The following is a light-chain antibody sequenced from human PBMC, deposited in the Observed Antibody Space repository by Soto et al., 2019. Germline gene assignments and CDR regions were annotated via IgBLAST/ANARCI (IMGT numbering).Light chain of an antibody. CDR3: QQYNNWPRT. V-gene: IGKV3-15*01. J-gene: IGKJ1*01. Sequence: EIVMTQSPATLSVSPGERATLSCGASQSVGTHFAWYQQKPGQAPRLLLYGASTRATGIPARFSGSGSGTEFTLTISSLQSEDFAVYCCQQYNNWPRTFGQGTKVEIK. CDR1: QSVGTH. CDR2: GAS.